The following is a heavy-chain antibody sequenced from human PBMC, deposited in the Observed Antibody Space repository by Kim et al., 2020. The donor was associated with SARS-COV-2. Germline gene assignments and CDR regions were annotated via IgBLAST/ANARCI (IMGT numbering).Heavy chain of an antibody. D-gene: IGHD3-10*01. CDR2: ISYDGSNK. J-gene: IGHJ4*02. Sequence: GGSLRLSCAASGFTFSSYGMHWVRQAPGKGLEWVAVISYDGSNKYYADSVKGRFTISRDNSKNTLYLQMNSLRAEDTAVYYCARGSYGSGSYYVDYWGQGTLVTVSS. CDR1: GFTFSSYG. V-gene: IGHV3-33*05. CDR3: ARGSYGSGSYYVDY.